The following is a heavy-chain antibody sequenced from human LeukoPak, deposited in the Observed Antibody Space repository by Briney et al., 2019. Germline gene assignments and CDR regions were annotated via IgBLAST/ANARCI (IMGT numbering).Heavy chain of an antibody. D-gene: IGHD3-10*01. Sequence: PGGSLRLSCAASGFTFSSYGMHWVRQAPGKGLEWVSGISWNSGSIGYADSVKGRFTISRDNAKNSLYLQMNSLRAEDTALYYCAKAHGSGSYYHTPYYYYYGMDVWGQGTTVTVSS. J-gene: IGHJ6*02. V-gene: IGHV3-9*01. CDR2: ISWNSGSI. CDR3: AKAHGSGSYYHTPYYYYYGMDV. CDR1: GFTFSSYG.